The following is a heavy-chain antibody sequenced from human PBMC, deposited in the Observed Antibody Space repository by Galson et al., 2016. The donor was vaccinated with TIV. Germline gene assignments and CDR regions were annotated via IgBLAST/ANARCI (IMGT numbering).Heavy chain of an antibody. CDR3: ARENFGGKPYDAFDI. D-gene: IGHD4-23*01. CDR1: GFTFSSHW. Sequence: LRLSCAASGFTFSSHWMTWVRQAPGKGLEWVANIKQDASEKYYGDSVKGRFTISRDNAENLIFLRMNSLRAEDTAVYFCARENFGGKPYDAFDIWGQGTVVTVSS. J-gene: IGHJ3*02. V-gene: IGHV3-7*01. CDR2: IKQDASEK.